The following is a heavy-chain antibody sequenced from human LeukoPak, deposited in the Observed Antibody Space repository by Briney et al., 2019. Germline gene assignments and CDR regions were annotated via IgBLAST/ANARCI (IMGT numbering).Heavy chain of an antibody. J-gene: IGHJ5*02. Sequence: GASLRLSCVASGFTFSSYGMHWVRQAPGKGPEWVAMTSHDGSNKYYADSVKGRFTISRDNSKNTLYLQMNSLRAEDTAVYYCANAGGNYYGSGSYTNNWFDPWGQGTLVTVSS. CDR2: TSHDGSNK. D-gene: IGHD3-10*01. CDR1: GFTFSSYG. CDR3: ANAGGNYYGSGSYTNNWFDP. V-gene: IGHV3-30*18.